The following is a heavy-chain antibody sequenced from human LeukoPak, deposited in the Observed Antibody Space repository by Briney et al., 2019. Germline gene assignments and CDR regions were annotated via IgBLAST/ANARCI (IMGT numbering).Heavy chain of an antibody. CDR1: GGSFSGYY. V-gene: IGHV4-34*01. CDR3: ARPRMRITMVRGVMRGMDV. J-gene: IGHJ6*02. Sequence: SETLSLTCAVYGGSFSGYYWSWIRHPPGKGLELIGEINHSGSTNYNPSLKSRVTIPVGTSKNQFSLKLSSVTAADTAVYYCARPRMRITMVRGVMRGMDVWGQGTTVTVSS. D-gene: IGHD3-10*01. CDR2: INHSGST.